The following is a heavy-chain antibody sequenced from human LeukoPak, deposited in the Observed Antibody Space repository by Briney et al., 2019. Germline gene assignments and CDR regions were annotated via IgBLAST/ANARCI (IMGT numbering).Heavy chain of an antibody. J-gene: IGHJ4*02. CDR3: AREYGSGWCDY. CDR2: IYYSGST. CDR1: GGSISSYY. Sequence: KPSETLSLTCTVSGGSISSYYWSWIRQPPGKGLGWIGYIYYSGSTNYNPSLKSRVTISVDTSKNQFSLKLSSVTAADTAVYYCAREYGSGWCDYWGQGTLVTVSS. V-gene: IGHV4-59*01. D-gene: IGHD6-19*01.